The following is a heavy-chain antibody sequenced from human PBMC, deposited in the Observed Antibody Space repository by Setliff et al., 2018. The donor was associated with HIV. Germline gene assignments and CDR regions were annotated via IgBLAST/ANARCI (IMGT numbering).Heavy chain of an antibody. CDR3: AVYSSSWFRYYGMDV. J-gene: IGHJ6*02. V-gene: IGHV1-69*13. CDR1: EGTFSSYT. CDR2: IIPIFGTA. D-gene: IGHD6-13*01. Sequence: SVKVSCKASEGTFSSYTISWVRQAPGQGLEWMGGIIPIFGTANYAQKFQGRVTITADESTSTAYMELSSLRSEDTAVYYCAVYSSSWFRYYGMDVWGQGTTVTVSS.